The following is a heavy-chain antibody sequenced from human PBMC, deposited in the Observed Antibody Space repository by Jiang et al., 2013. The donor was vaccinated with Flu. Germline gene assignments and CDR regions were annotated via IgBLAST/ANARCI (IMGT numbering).Heavy chain of an antibody. CDR1: FTKYA. CDR2: INTKTGDP. CDR3: AREGYYFDTTGSPRSHGLDV. D-gene: IGHD3-22*01. J-gene: IGHJ6*02. Sequence: FTKYALTWVRQAPGQGLEWMGWINTKTGDPTYAQAFTGRFVFSSDTSVSTAYLHISGLKAEDTAVYYCAREGYYFDTTGSPRSHGLDVWGQGTAVTVSS. V-gene: IGHV7-4-1*02.